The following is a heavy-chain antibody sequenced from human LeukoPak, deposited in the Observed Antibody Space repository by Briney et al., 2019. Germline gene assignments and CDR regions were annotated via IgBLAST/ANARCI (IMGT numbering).Heavy chain of an antibody. V-gene: IGHV1-24*01. J-gene: IGHJ3*02. CDR2: FDPEDGET. D-gene: IGHD1-26*01. CDR3: AGSGSYYQGALDI. CDR1: GYTLTELS. Sequence: VASVKVSCKVSGYTLTELSMHWVRQTPGKGLEWMGGFDPEDGETIYAPKFQGRVTMTEDTSTDTAYMELSSLRFEDTAVYYCAGSGSYYQGALDIWGQRTMVTVSS.